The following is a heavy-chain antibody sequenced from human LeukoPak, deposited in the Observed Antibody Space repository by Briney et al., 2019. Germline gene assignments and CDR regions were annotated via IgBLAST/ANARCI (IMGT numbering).Heavy chain of an antibody. V-gene: IGHV4-39*01. CDR1: GGSISSSSYY. D-gene: IGHD3-3*01. Sequence: PSETLSLTCTVSGGSISSSSYYWGWIRQPPGKGLEWIGSIYYSGSTYYNPSLKSRVTISVDTSKNQFSLKLSSVIAADTAVYYCARFFQTYFDYWGQGTLVTVSS. CDR2: IYYSGST. J-gene: IGHJ4*02. CDR3: ARFFQTYFDY.